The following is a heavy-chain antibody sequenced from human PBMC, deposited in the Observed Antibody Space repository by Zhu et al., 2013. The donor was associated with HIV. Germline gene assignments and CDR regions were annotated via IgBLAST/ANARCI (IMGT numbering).Heavy chain of an antibody. Sequence: PGASVKVSCKASGYTFTAYYIHWVRQAPGQGLEWMGWINPNSGGTNYAQKFQGRVTMTRDTSISTAYMELSRLRSDDTAVYYCARAWSVHSRLYFDYWGQGTLVTVSS. V-gene: IGHV1-2*02. J-gene: IGHJ4*02. CDR2: INPNSGGT. CDR3: ARAWSVHSRLYFDY. D-gene: IGHD2-15*01. CDR1: GYTFTAYY.